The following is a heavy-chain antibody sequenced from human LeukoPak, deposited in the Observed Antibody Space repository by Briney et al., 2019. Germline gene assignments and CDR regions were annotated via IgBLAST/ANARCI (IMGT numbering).Heavy chain of an antibody. V-gene: IGHV3-23*01. D-gene: IGHD3-22*01. CDR3: ARDLSYYDSSGFFDP. J-gene: IGHJ5*02. Sequence: PGGSLRLSCVASGFTFSRHGMNWVRQAPGKGLEWVSSISPSGDIKYYVDSVKGRFTVSRDNSKNTLYLQMNSLRAEDTAVYYCARDLSYYDSSGFFDPWGQGTLVTVSS. CDR2: ISPSGDIK. CDR1: GFTFSRHG.